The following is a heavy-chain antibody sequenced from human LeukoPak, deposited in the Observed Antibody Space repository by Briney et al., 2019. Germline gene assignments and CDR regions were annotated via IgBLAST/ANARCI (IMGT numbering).Heavy chain of an antibody. CDR3: AKTNDGSGFLNDAYDI. D-gene: IGHD3-22*01. V-gene: IGHV3-9*01. J-gene: IGHJ3*02. CDR2: ITWNSRKI. Sequence: CDRHIHRKVPEWDSGITWNSRKIDYADSVKGRFTISRDKAKKSVYLQMNSLRPGAAAVYYCAKTNDGSGFLNDAYDIWGQGTKVTVSS.